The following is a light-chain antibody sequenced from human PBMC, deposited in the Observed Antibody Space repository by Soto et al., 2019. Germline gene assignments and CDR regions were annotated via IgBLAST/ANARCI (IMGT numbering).Light chain of an antibody. CDR3: HQYNNCPLT. CDR1: QSVFSN. Sequence: EILMTQSPATLSVSPGERATLSCRASQSVFSNLAWYQQKPGRAPRLLIYAASTRPTVIPARFSGSGSGTEFTLTISSLQSEDFAVYYCHQYNNCPLTFGGGTKVEIE. J-gene: IGKJ4*01. V-gene: IGKV3-15*01. CDR2: AAS.